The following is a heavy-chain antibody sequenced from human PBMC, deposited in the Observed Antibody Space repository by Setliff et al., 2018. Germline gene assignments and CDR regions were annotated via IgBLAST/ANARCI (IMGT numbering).Heavy chain of an antibody. CDR2: INPSGTT. J-gene: IGHJ4*02. Sequence: SETLSLTCTFYGGPFSDYYWGWVRQTPGKGLEWIAEINPSGTTNYIPSLKSRLTISVDTSKRQFSLKLISVTAADTAVYYCSFWSYVYKNDYWAQGTLVTVSS. CDR3: SFWSYVYKNDY. V-gene: IGHV4-34*01. D-gene: IGHD3-16*01. CDR1: GGPFSDYY.